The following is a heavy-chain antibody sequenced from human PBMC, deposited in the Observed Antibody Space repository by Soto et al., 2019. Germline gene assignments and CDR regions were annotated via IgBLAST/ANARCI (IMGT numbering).Heavy chain of an antibody. J-gene: IGHJ4*02. CDR2: IYYSGST. V-gene: IGHV4-39*01. CDR3: ARRMITFGGVIDFFDY. CDR1: CGSISSSSYY. Sequence: SETLSLTCTVSCGSISSSSYYWGWIRQPPGKGLEWIGSIYYSGSTYYNPSLKSRVTISVDTSKNQFSLKLSSVTAADTAVYYCARRMITFGGVIDFFDYWGQGTLVTVSS. D-gene: IGHD3-16*02.